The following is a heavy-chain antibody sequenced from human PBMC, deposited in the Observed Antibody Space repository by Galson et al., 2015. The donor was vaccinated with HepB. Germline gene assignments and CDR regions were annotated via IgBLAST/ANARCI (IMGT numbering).Heavy chain of an antibody. V-gene: IGHV1-69*13. CDR2: IIPIFGTA. Sequence: SVKVSCKASGGTFSSYAISWVRQAPGQGLEWMGGIIPIFGTASYAQKFQGRVTITADESTSTAYMELSSLRSEDTAVYYCASLNYDFWSGYYPWGQGTLVTVSS. D-gene: IGHD3-3*01. CDR3: ASLNYDFWSGYYP. CDR1: GGTFSSYA. J-gene: IGHJ5*02.